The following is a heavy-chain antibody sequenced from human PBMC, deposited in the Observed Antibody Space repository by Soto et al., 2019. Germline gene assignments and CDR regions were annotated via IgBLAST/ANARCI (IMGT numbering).Heavy chain of an antibody. Sequence: QVQLVESGGGLVKPGGSLRLSCAASGFTFSDYDITWIRQAAGKGLEWVSYISTSGNIKYYAESVEGRFTISRDNAKNSLYLQMNSLRADDTAVYFCARNGGTFDPWGQGTLVTVSS. CDR2: ISTSGNIK. V-gene: IGHV3-11*01. D-gene: IGHD3-16*01. J-gene: IGHJ5*02. CDR3: ARNGGTFDP. CDR1: GFTFSDYD.